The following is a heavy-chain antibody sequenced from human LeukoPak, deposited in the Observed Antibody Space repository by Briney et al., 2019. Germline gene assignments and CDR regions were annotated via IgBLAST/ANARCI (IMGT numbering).Heavy chain of an antibody. J-gene: IGHJ4*02. V-gene: IGHV3-53*01. CDR3: ASSRNVAANFDY. CDR1: GFTFSTYW. Sequence: GGSLRLSCAVSGFTFSTYWMSWIRQAPGKGLEWVSVIYSGGSTYYADSVKGRFTISRDNSKNTLYLQMNSLRAEDTAMYYCASSRNVAANFDYWGQGTLVTVSS. D-gene: IGHD2-15*01. CDR2: IYSGGST.